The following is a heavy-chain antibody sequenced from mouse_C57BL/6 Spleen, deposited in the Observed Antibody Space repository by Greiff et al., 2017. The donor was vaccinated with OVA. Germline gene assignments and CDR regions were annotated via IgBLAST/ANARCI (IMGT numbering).Heavy chain of an antibody. D-gene: IGHD1-1*01. J-gene: IGHJ2*01. Sequence: QVQLKESGAELVKPGASVKISCKASGYAFSSYWMNWVKQRPGKGLEWIGQIYPGDGDTNYNGKFKGKATLTADKSSSTAYMQLSSLTSEDSAVYFCARTVVATDYFDYWGQGTTLTVSS. CDR2: IYPGDGDT. CDR3: ARTVVATDYFDY. V-gene: IGHV1-80*01. CDR1: GYAFSSYW.